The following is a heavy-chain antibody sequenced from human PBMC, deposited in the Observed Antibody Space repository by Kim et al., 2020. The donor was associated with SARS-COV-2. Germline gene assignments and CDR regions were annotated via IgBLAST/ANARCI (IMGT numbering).Heavy chain of an antibody. CDR3: ASDCRYSYGYYYYYGMGV. CDR2: IYYSGST. J-gene: IGHJ6*02. D-gene: IGHD5-18*01. Sequence: SETLSLTCTVSGGSISSSSYYWGWIRQPPGKGLEWIGSIYYSGSTYYNPSLKSRVTISVDTSKNQFSLKLSSVTAADTAVYYCASDCRYSYGYYYYYGMGVWGQGTTVTVSS. V-gene: IGHV4-39*07. CDR1: GGSISSSSYY.